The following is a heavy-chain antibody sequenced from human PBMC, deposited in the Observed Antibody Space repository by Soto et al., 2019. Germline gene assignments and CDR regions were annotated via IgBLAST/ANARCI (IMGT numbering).Heavy chain of an antibody. CDR1: GYTFTSYD. CDR2: MNPNSGNT. Sequence: QVQLVQSGAEVKKPGASVKVSCKASGYTFTSYDINWVRQATGQGLEWMGWMNPNSGNTDYAQKFRGRVTMTRDPSIRTAYMELSGLTSEDTAVYYCARRHGDYGRLDYWGLGSLVTVSS. CDR3: ARRHGDYGRLDY. V-gene: IGHV1-8*01. J-gene: IGHJ4*02. D-gene: IGHD4-17*01.